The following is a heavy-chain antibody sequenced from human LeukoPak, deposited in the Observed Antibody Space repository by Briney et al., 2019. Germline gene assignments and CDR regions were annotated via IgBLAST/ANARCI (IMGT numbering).Heavy chain of an antibody. CDR3: ARGVTIFGVVSNFDY. V-gene: IGHV4-39*07. CDR2: IYYSGST. CDR1: GVSISSSSYY. Sequence: SETLSLTCTVSGVSISSSSYYWGWIRQTPGKRLEWIGSIYYSGSTYYNPSLKSRVTISVDTSKNQFSLKLSSVTAADTAVYYCARGVTIFGVVSNFDYWGQGTLVTVSS. D-gene: IGHD3-3*01. J-gene: IGHJ4*02.